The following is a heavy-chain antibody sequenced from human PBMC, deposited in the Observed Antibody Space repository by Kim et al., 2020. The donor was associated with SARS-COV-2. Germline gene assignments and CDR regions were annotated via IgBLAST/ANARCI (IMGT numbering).Heavy chain of an antibody. J-gene: IGHJ6*02. V-gene: IGHV3-48*02. Sequence: SVKGRFTISRDNAKNSLYLQMNSLRDEDTAVYYCARDNYDGGAFYYGMDVWGQGTTVTVSS. D-gene: IGHD4-4*01. CDR3: ARDNYDGGAFYYGMDV.